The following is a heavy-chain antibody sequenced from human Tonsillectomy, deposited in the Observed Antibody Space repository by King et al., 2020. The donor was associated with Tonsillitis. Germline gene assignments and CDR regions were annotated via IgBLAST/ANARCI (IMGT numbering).Heavy chain of an antibody. Sequence: QLQESGPGLVKPSETLSLTCTVSGGSISSYYWSWIRQPPGKGLEWIGYIYYSGSTNYNPSLKSRVIISVDTSKNQFSLKLSSVTAADTAVYYCARSSGRRFGELSRVRTPGAFDIWGQGTMVTVSS. CDR3: ARSSGRRFGELSRVRTPGAFDI. CDR2: IYYSGST. V-gene: IGHV4-59*01. J-gene: IGHJ3*02. CDR1: GGSISSYY. D-gene: IGHD3-10*01.